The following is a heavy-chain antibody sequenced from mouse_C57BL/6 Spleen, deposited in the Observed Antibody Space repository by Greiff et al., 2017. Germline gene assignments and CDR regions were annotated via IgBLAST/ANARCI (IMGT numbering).Heavy chain of an antibody. CDR2: ISRGSRTI. D-gene: IGHD2-5*01. CDR1: GFTFSDYG. J-gene: IGHJ1*03. CDR3: ARGGSYSNYDWYVDG. Sequence: DVMLVESGGGLVKPGGSLKLSCAASGFTFSDYGMHWVRQAPEKGLEWVAYISRGSRTIYYAETVKGRFTISRDNAKNTLFLQMTSLRSEDTAMYYCARGGSYSNYDWYVDGWGTGTTVTVSS. V-gene: IGHV5-17*01.